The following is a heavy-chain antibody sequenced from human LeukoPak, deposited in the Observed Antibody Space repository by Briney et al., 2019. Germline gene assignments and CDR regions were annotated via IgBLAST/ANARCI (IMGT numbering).Heavy chain of an antibody. D-gene: IGHD2-15*01. CDR3: ARGDCSGGTCYPDY. CDR1: GGSISSYY. CDR2: IYYSGST. J-gene: IGHJ4*02. Sequence: PSETLSLTCTVSGGSISSYYWSWIRQPPGKGLEWIGYIYYSGSTNYNPSLNSRVTISVDTSKNQFSLKLTSVTAADTAVYFCARGDCSGGTCYPDYWGQGTLVTVSS. V-gene: IGHV4-59*01.